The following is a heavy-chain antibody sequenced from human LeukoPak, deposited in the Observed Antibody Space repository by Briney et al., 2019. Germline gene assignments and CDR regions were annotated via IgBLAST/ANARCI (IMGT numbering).Heavy chain of an antibody. Sequence: SETLSLTCTVSDYSISYGYYWGFIRQPPGKGLEWMASIYHDGSTFYNPSLKSRVTISIDTSKNQFSLKLSSVTAADTAVYYCARVSFFRWAATRPSYYFYYMDVWGKGTTVTVSS. D-gene: IGHD2-15*01. J-gene: IGHJ6*03. CDR1: DYSISYGYY. CDR3: ARVSFFRWAATRPSYYFYYMDV. V-gene: IGHV4-38-2*02. CDR2: IYHDGST.